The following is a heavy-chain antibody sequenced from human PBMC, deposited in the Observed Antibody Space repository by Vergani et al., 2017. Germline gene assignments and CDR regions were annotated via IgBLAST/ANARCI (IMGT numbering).Heavy chain of an antibody. CDR3: ARDSRLGSSGLTDV. CDR1: GGSISGTNW. Sequence: QVQLQESGPGLVKPPGTLSLTCAVSGGSISGTNWWSWVRQSPGKGLEWIGEIYHSGSTNYNPSLKSRVTISVDKSKNQFSLKLSSVTAADTAVYYCARDSRLGSSGLTDVWGKGTTVTVSS. J-gene: IGHJ6*04. D-gene: IGHD6-19*01. CDR2: IYHSGST. V-gene: IGHV4-4*03.